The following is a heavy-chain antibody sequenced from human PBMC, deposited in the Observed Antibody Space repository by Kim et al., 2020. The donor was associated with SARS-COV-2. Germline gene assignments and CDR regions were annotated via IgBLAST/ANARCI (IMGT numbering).Heavy chain of an antibody. D-gene: IGHD2-2*01. CDR1: GFTFSSYA. J-gene: IGHJ6*02. Sequence: GGSLRLSCAASGFTFSSYAMSWVRQAPGKGLEWVSAISGSGGSTYYADSVKGRFTISRDNSKNTLYLQMNSLRAEDTAVYYCAKDGTCSSTSCPYYYYYYGMDVWGQGTTVTVS. CDR2: ISGSGGST. V-gene: IGHV3-23*01. CDR3: AKDGTCSSTSCPYYYYYYGMDV.